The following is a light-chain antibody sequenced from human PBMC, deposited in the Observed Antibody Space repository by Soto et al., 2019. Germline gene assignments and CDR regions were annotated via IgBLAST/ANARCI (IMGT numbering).Light chain of an antibody. J-gene: IGLJ2*01. Sequence: QSVLTQPPSASGTPGQRVTISCSGRSSNIGSNYVYWYQQLPGTAPKLLIYRNNQRPSGVPVRFSGSKSGTSASLAISGLRSEDEADYYCAAWDDGLSGVVFGGGTKLTVL. V-gene: IGLV1-47*01. CDR1: SSNIGSNY. CDR2: RNN. CDR3: AAWDDGLSGVV.